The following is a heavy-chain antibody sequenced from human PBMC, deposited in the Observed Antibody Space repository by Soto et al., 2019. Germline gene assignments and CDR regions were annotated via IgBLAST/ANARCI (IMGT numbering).Heavy chain of an antibody. CDR1: GFSLTTRGVG. Sequence: QITLKESGPPLVKPTQTLTLTCTFSGFSLTTRGVGVGWIRQPPGKALECLALIYWDDDKRYSPSLQRRLSITKDTSKNQVVLTMTTVDPVDTATYYCAHIPNYYQYDWFDPWGQGTLVSVSS. CDR3: AHIPNYYQYDWFDP. D-gene: IGHD3-16*01. CDR2: IYWDDDK. J-gene: IGHJ5*02. V-gene: IGHV2-5*02.